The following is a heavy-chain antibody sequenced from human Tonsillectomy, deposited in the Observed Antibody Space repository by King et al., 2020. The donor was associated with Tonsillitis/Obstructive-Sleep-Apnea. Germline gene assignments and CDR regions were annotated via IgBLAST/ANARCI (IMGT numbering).Heavy chain of an antibody. J-gene: IGHJ4*02. V-gene: IGHV5-10-1*03. D-gene: IGHD3-3*01. CDR2: IDPSDSYT. CDR3: ARHPPYYDFWSGYKREASVLEGGSFDY. Sequence: VQLVESGAEVKKPGESLRISCKGSGYSFTSYWISWVRQMPGKGLEWMGRIDPSDSYTNYSPSFQGHVTISADKSISTAYLQWSSLKASDTAMYYCARHPPYYDFWSGYKREASVLEGGSFDYWGQGTLVTVSS. CDR1: GYSFTSYW.